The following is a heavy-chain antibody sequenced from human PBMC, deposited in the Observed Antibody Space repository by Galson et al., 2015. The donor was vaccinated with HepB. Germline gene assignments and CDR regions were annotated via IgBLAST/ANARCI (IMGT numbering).Heavy chain of an antibody. Sequence: SVKVSCKASGYSFTSFDINWLRQATGQGLEWMGWMNPKSSNTGYAQKFQGRVTMTRNTSITTAYMELRGLTSEDTAVYYCGRGDEWYRSAGVHFWGQGTLVTVSS. CDR3: GRGDEWYRSAGVHF. CDR1: GYSFTSFD. V-gene: IGHV1-8*01. J-gene: IGHJ4*02. CDR2: MNPKSSNT. D-gene: IGHD3-3*01.